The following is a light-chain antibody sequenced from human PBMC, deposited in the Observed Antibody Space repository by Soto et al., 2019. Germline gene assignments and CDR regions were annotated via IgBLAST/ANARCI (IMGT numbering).Light chain of an antibody. Sequence: EIVLTQSPATLSLSPGERATLSCRAGQSVSSYLAWYQQKPGQAPRLLIYDASNRATGIPARFSGSGSGTDFTLTISSLEPEDFAVYYCQQRSKFGQGTKVEIK. J-gene: IGKJ1*01. CDR3: QQRSK. CDR2: DAS. V-gene: IGKV3-11*01. CDR1: QSVSSY.